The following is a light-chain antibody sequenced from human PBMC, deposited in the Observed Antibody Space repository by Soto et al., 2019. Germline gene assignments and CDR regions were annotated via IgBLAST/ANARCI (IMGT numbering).Light chain of an antibody. CDR1: QSVSSN. V-gene: IGKV3-15*01. J-gene: IGKJ1*01. CDR2: GAS. CDR3: QQYNNWPPLT. Sequence: EIAMTQSPATLSVSPGERATLSCRASQSVSSNLAWYQQKPGQAPRLLIYGASTRATGIPARFSGSGSGTEFTLTISSLQSEDFAVYYCQQYNNWPPLTFGQGTKV.